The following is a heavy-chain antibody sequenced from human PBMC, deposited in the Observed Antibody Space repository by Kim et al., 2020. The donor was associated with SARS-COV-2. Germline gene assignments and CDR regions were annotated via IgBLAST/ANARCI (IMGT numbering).Heavy chain of an antibody. CDR3: ARDYYGSGRSGLFDY. CDR1: GFTFSSYG. V-gene: IGHV3-33*01. J-gene: IGHJ4*02. CDR2: IWYDGSNK. D-gene: IGHD3-10*01. Sequence: GGSLRLSCAASGFTFSSYGMHWVRQAPGKGLEWVAVIWYDGSNKYYADSVKGRFTISRDNSKNTLYLQMNSLRAEDTAVYYCARDYYGSGRSGLFDYWGQGTLVTVSS.